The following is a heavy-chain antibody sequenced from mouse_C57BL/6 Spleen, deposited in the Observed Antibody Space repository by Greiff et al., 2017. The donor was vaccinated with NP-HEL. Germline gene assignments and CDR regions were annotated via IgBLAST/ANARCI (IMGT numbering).Heavy chain of an antibody. J-gene: IGHJ3*01. V-gene: IGHV14-3*01. Sequence: EVQLQQSVAELVRPGASVKLSCTASGFNIKNTYMHWVKQRPEQGLEWIGRIDPANGNTKYAPKFQGKATITADTSSNTAFLQLSSLTSEDTAIYYCARSPSYDYDDGAWFAYWGPATLVTVSA. CDR1: GFNIKNTY. CDR2: IDPANGNT. CDR3: ARSPSYDYDDGAWFAY. D-gene: IGHD2-4*01.